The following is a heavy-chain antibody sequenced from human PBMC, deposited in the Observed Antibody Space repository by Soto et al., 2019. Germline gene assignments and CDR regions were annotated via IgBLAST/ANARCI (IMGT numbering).Heavy chain of an antibody. D-gene: IGHD2-2*01. Sequence: QVQLQESGPGLVRPSETLSLTCTVSGGSISNYNWNWIRQSAGKGLEWIGRIYSSGRTNYNPSLKSRFTMSVDTSKNQISLRLSSVTAADTAMYYCARERTYQLSGDDALDIWGLGTMVTVSS. V-gene: IGHV4-4*07. CDR2: IYSSGRT. J-gene: IGHJ3*02. CDR3: ARERTYQLSGDDALDI. CDR1: GGSISNYN.